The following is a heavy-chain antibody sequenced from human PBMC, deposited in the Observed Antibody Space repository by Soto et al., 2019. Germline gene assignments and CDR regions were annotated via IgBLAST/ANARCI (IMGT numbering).Heavy chain of an antibody. Sequence: GASVKVSCKASGFTFTSSAVQWVRQARGQRLEWIGWIVVGSGNTNYAQKFQERVTITRDMSTSTAYMELSSLRSEDTAVYYCATGIAGAGTNSFYYYGMDVWGQGTTVTVSS. CDR1: GFTFTSSA. CDR3: ATGIAGAGTNSFYYYGMDV. D-gene: IGHD6-13*01. J-gene: IGHJ6*02. V-gene: IGHV1-58*01. CDR2: IVVGSGNT.